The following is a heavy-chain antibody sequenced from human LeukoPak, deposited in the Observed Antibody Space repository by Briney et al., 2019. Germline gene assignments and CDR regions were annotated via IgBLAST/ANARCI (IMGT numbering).Heavy chain of an antibody. CDR1: GFTFSSYA. V-gene: IGHV3-23*01. CDR2: ISGNSGST. CDR3: AKEQDDFWSDYGGG. J-gene: IGHJ4*02. D-gene: IGHD3-3*01. Sequence: QPGGSLRLSCAASGFTFSSYAMSWVRQAPGKGLEWVSGISGNSGSTYYADSVKGRFTISRDNSMNTLDLQMNSLRAEDTAVYYCAKEQDDFWSDYGGGWGQGTLVTVSS.